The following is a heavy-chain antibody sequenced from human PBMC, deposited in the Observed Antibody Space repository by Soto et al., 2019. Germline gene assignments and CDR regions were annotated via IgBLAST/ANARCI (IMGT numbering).Heavy chain of an antibody. V-gene: IGHV4-30-4*01. Sequence: QLQLQESGPGLVRPSQTLSLTCTVSGGSLNSEHYHWTWIRQAPGKGLEWIGYIHYTGSVRYNPSIQSRITMSVDTSKNLFSLNLSSVTAADTAVYFCVREDDGGDRDYYGLDVWGQGTMVTVSS. J-gene: IGHJ6*02. D-gene: IGHD2-21*02. CDR2: IHYTGSV. CDR1: GGSLNSEHYH. CDR3: VREDDGGDRDYYGLDV.